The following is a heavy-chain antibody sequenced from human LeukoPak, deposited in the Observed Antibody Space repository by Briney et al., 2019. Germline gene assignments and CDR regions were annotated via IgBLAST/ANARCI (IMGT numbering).Heavy chain of an antibody. CDR2: ISYSGST. Sequence: PSETLSLTCTVSGGSISSSSSYWGWIRQPPGKGLERIGSISYSGSTSYNPSLKSRVTISVDTSNNQFSLKLSSVTAADTAVYYCARPAMSFYYYIDVWGKGTTVTVSS. CDR1: GGSISSSSSY. CDR3: ARPAMSFYYYIDV. D-gene: IGHD2-2*01. J-gene: IGHJ6*03. V-gene: IGHV4-39*01.